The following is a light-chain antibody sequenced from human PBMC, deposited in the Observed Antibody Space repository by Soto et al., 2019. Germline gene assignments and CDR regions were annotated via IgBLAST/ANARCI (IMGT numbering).Light chain of an antibody. CDR2: GAS. Sequence: EIVLTQSLGTLSLSPGERATLSCRASQSVSSNYLAWYQQKPGQAPRLLIYGASSRATSSPFRFSGSGSGTDFTLNISRLEPEDFAVYYCPQYGSSPQTFGQGTKVEIK. CDR3: PQYGSSPQT. J-gene: IGKJ1*01. CDR1: QSVSSNY. V-gene: IGKV3-20*01.